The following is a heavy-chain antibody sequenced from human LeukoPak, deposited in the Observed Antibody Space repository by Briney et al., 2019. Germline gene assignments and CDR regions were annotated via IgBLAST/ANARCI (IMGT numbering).Heavy chain of an antibody. CDR2: IHPSGML. Sequence: SETLSLTCTVSGASFNSDDQYWNWIRQSPGKGLEWIGSIHPSGMLYNNPSLESRVTMSRDTSKNRFSLNLNSVTAADTAVHFCSRGLDSRKLGYWGQGILVTVSS. D-gene: IGHD3-22*01. CDR3: SRGLDSRKLGY. V-gene: IGHV4-31*03. CDR1: GASFNSDDQY. J-gene: IGHJ4*02.